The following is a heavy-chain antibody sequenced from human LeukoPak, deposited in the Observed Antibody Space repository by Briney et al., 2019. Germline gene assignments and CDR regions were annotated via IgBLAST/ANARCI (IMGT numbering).Heavy chain of an antibody. J-gene: IGHJ2*01. CDR3: ARVPTFEGIIVQNYWYFDL. CDR1: GHIFNNYT. CDR2: IIPIFGTA. D-gene: IGHD3-16*02. V-gene: IGHV1-69*13. Sequence: SVKVSCKASGHIFNNYTIHWVRQAPGQGLEWMGGIIPIFGTANYAQKFQGRVTITADGSTSTDYMELTSLRYEDTAVYYCARVPTFEGIIVQNYWYFDLWGRGTLVTVSS.